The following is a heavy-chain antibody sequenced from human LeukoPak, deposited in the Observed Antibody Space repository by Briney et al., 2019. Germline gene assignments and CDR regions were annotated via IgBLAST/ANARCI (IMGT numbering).Heavy chain of an antibody. CDR2: VRGVCSLI. V-gene: IGHV3-48*04. Sequence: AGGSLRLSCAASGFTFSSYSLNWVRPAPGRGLEGVAYVRGVCSLIYYADSVKGRFTISRDNAQNSLYLEMNSLSGEDPGGVFDARDDGDYAPAVDYWGQGTLVTVSS. J-gene: IGHJ4*02. CDR3: ARDDGDYAPAVDY. CDR1: GFTFSSYS. D-gene: IGHD4-17*01.